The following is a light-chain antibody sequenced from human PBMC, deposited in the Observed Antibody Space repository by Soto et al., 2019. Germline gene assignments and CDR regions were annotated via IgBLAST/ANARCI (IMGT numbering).Light chain of an antibody. Sequence: DFQMTQSPSTLSASVGDSVTITCRASQSIHTWLAWYQQKPGRTPKLLIYKASVLESGVPSRFSGSGSGTEFTLTISSLQPDDFATYYCQQYNSHPYTFGRGTKLPIK. CDR1: QSIHTW. CDR3: QQYNSHPYT. J-gene: IGKJ2*01. CDR2: KAS. V-gene: IGKV1-5*03.